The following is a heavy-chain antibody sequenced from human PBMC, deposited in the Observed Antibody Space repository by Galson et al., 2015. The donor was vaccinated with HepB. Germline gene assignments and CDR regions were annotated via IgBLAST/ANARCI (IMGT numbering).Heavy chain of an antibody. CDR1: GYTFTSYG. D-gene: IGHD3-10*01. CDR3: ARGEVLWFGESSPFDP. CDR2: ISAYNGNT. V-gene: IGHV1-18*01. J-gene: IGHJ5*02. Sequence: SVKVSCKASGYTFTSYGISWVRQAPGQGLEWMGWISAYNGNTNYAQKLQGRVTMTTDTSTSTAYMELRSLRSDDTAVYYCARGEVLWFGESSPFDPWGQEPWSPSPQ.